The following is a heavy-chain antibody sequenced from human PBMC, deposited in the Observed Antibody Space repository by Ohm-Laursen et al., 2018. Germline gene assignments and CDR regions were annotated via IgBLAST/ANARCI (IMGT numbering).Heavy chain of an antibody. D-gene: IGHD3-16*02. V-gene: IGHV4-31*03. CDR2: IHYTGGT. J-gene: IGHJ5*02. CDR1: GASISSGGAYY. Sequence: PSQTLSLTCTVSGASISSGGAYYWSWIRQFPGKGLEWIGYIHYTGGTYYNPSLTRRVNISLDTSKSQFSLHLSSVTAADTAVYYCARGRHDYIWDNYRPGWFVTWGQGTLVTVSS. CDR3: ARGRHDYIWDNYRPGWFVT.